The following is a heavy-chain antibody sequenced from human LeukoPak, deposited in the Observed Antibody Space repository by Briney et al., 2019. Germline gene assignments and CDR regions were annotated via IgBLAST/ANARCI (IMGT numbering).Heavy chain of an antibody. Sequence: PGGSLRLSCAASGFTFSSYAMSWVRQAPGKGLEWVSAISDSGGSTYYADSVKGRFTISRDNSKNTLYLQMNSLRAEDTAVYYCAKDQYYYDSSGPFDYWGQGTLVTVSS. CDR2: ISDSGGST. J-gene: IGHJ4*02. D-gene: IGHD3-22*01. CDR1: GFTFSSYA. V-gene: IGHV3-23*01. CDR3: AKDQYYYDSSGPFDY.